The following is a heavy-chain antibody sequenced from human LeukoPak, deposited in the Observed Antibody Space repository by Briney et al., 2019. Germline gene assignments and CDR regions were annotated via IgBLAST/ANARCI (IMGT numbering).Heavy chain of an antibody. D-gene: IGHD4-11*01. J-gene: IGHJ5*02. V-gene: IGHV3-74*01. Sequence: GGSLRLSCAASGFTFSSYGMSWVRQAPGKGLEWVSRISPDGTTTAFADSVEGRFAISRDNAKNTLYLQMTSLRAEDTAMYYCARDNSPGWFGPWGQGTLVTVSA. CDR2: ISPDGTTT. CDR1: GFTFSSYG. CDR3: ARDNSPGWFGP.